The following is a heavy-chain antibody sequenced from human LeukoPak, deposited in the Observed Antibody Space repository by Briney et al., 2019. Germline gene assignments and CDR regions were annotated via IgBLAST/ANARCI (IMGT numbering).Heavy chain of an antibody. CDR1: GYSFTSYG. V-gene: IGHV1-18*01. CDR3: AATYCSRSTCPHWKNGMDV. Sequence: GASVKVSCKASGYSFTSYGISWVRQASGQGREWMGWISAYGTTNYAQKLQDRVTMTTDTSTSTAYMEVSSLRSEDTAVYYCAATYCSRSTCPHWKNGMDVWGQGTTVTVSS. J-gene: IGHJ6*02. D-gene: IGHD2-2*01. CDR2: ISAYGTT.